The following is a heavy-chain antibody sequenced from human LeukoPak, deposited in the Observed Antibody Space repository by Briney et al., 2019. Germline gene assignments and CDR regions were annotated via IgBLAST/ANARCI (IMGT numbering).Heavy chain of an antibody. Sequence: SETLSLTCAVYGGSFSGYYWSWIRQPPGKGLEWIGEINHSGSTNYNPSLKRRVTISVDTSKNQFSLKLSSVTAADTAVYYCARGRRNLRGYDSSGYPSYYYYYYMDVWGKGTTVTVSS. CDR1: GGSFSGYY. D-gene: IGHD3-22*01. CDR3: ARGRRNLRGYDSSGYPSYYYYYYMDV. CDR2: INHSGST. V-gene: IGHV4-34*01. J-gene: IGHJ6*03.